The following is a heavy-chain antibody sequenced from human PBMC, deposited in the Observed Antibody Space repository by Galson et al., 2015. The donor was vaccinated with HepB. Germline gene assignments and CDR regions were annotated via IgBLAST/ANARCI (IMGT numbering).Heavy chain of an antibody. CDR2: IYYSGST. V-gene: IGHV4-39*01. Sequence: SETLSLTCTVSGGSISSSSYYWGWIRQPPGKGLEWIGSIYYSGSTYYNPSLKSRVTISVDTSKNQFSLMLSSVTAVETAMYYCARTSYCGTTSCYFRGAHNFDYWGQGTLVTVSS. CDR1: GGSISSSSYY. J-gene: IGHJ4*02. D-gene: IGHD2-2*01. CDR3: ARTSYCGTTSCYFRGAHNFDY.